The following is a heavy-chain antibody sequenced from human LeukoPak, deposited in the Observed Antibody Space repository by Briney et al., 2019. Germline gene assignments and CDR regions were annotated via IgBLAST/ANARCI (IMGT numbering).Heavy chain of an antibody. V-gene: IGHV3-7*03. J-gene: IGHJ4*01. D-gene: IGHD2-8*01. CDR3: STDPRLLTY. CDR1: GFIFRDFS. Sequence: PGGSLRLSCSVSGFIFRDFSMSWVRQAPGKGLEWVAKMNEYGSEIFYVDSVKGRFTISRDNGKNSLYLQMNSLGPDDTALYYCSTDPRLLTYWGHGTLVTVSS. CDR2: MNEYGSEI.